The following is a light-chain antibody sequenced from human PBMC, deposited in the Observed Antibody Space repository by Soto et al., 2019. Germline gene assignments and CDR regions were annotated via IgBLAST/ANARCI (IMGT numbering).Light chain of an antibody. J-gene: IGLJ1*01. CDR1: SSNLGAGYD. Sequence: VLTQPPSVSGAPGQRVTISCTGSSSNLGAGYDVHWYQLLPGTAPKLLIYGNRNRPSGVPDRFSGSKSGISASLAITGLQAEDEADYYCQSYDNSLGVCYVFGTGTKVTVL. CDR2: GNR. V-gene: IGLV1-40*01. CDR3: QSYDNSLGVCYV.